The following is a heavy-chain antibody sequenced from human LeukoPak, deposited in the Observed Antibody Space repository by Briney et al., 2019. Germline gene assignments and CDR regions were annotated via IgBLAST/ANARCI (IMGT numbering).Heavy chain of an antibody. Sequence: PGGSLRLSCAASGFTVSSNYMSWVRQAPGKGLEWVSVIYSGGSTYYADSVKGRFTISRDNSKNTLYLQMNSLRAEDTAVYYCARALWFGELYWFDPWGQGTLVTVSS. CDR3: ARALWFGELYWFDP. CDR1: GFTVSSNY. D-gene: IGHD3-10*01. CDR2: IYSGGST. V-gene: IGHV3-53*01. J-gene: IGHJ5*02.